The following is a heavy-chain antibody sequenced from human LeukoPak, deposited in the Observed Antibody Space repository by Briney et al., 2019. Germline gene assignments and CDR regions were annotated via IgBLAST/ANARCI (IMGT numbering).Heavy chain of an antibody. CDR2: IYSGGST. J-gene: IGHJ4*02. D-gene: IGHD2-15*01. Sequence: GGSLRLSCAASGFTVSSNYMSWVRQAPGKGLEWVSVIYSGGSTYYADSVKGRFTISRHNSKNTLYLQMNSLRAEDTAVYYCARGVCSGGSCFHLGYWGQGTLVTVSS. CDR1: GFTVSSNY. CDR3: ARGVCSGGSCFHLGY. V-gene: IGHV3-53*04.